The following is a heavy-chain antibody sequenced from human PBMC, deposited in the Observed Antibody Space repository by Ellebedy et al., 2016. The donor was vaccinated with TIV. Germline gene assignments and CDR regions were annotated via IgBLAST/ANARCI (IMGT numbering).Heavy chain of an antibody. CDR2: INPNSGGT. J-gene: IGHJ4*02. CDR3: AREKGGKYYFDY. V-gene: IGHV1-2*02. Sequence: AASVKVSCKASGYTFTGYYMHWVRQAPGQGLEWMGWINPNSGGTTYAQKFQGRVTMTRDTSISTAYMELSRLRSDDTAVYYCAREKGGKYYFDYWGQGTLVTVSS. CDR1: GYTFTGYY.